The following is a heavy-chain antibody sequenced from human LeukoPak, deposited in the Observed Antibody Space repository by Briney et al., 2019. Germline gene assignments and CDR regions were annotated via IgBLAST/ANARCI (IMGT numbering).Heavy chain of an antibody. V-gene: IGHV1-2*02. J-gene: IGHJ4*02. CDR1: GYTFTGYY. Sequence: GASVKVSCKASGYTFTGYYIHWVRQAPGQGLEWMGWINPNSGGTNYAQKFQGRVTMTRDTSISTAYMELSRLRSDDTAVYYCARTMVRGVLPDYWGQGTLVTVSS. CDR3: ARTMVRGVLPDY. D-gene: IGHD3-10*01. CDR2: INPNSGGT.